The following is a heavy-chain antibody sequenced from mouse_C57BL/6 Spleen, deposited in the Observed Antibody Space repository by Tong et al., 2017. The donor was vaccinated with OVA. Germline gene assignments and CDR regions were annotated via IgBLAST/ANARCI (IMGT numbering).Heavy chain of an antibody. CDR3: ARDYYGSSHYYAMDY. Sequence: EVQLQESGAELVKPGASVKLSCTASGFNIKNTYMHWVKQRPEQGLEWIGRIDPANGNTKYAPKFQGKATITADTSSNTAYLQLSSPTSEDTAIYYCARDYYGSSHYYAMDYWGQGTSVTVSS. V-gene: IGHV14-3*01. CDR1: GFNIKNTY. CDR2: IDPANGNT. D-gene: IGHD1-1*01. J-gene: IGHJ4*01.